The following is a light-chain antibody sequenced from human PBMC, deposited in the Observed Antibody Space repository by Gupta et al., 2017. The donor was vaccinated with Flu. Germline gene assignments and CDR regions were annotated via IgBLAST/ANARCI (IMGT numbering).Light chain of an antibody. J-gene: IGLJ3*02. CDR3: TSYTTTNSLV. CDR1: TSDIGAYNY. Sequence: SALTQPASVSGSPGQSITISCTGTTSDIGAYNYVSWYQQHPGGAPKLIIYEVNNRPSVVSSRFSGSESGNTASLTISGLQAEDEADYYCTSYTTTNSLVFGGGTRLTVL. V-gene: IGLV2-14*01. CDR2: EVN.